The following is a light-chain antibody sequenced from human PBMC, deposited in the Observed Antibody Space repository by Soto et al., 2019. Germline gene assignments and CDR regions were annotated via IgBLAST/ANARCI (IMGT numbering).Light chain of an antibody. CDR1: SSNIESNT. CDR2: GNI. Sequence: QSVLTQPPSASGTPGQRVTISCSGSSSNIESNTVNWYQQLPGTAPKLLISGNIQRPSGVPDRFSGSKSGTSASLAISGLQSEDEDDYYCAAWDDSLNGLVFGGGTKLTVL. J-gene: IGLJ2*01. CDR3: AAWDDSLNGLV. V-gene: IGLV1-44*01.